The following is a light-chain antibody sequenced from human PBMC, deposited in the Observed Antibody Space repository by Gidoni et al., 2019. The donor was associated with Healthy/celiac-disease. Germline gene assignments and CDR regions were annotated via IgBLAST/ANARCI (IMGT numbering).Light chain of an antibody. CDR2: SNN. V-gene: IGLV1-44*01. CDR1: SSNIGRNT. Sequence: SVLTQPPSASGTPGPSVTISCSGSSSNIGRNTVNWYQQLPGPAPKLLIHSNNQRPPGVPDRFSGSKSGTSASLAISGLQSEDEADYYCAAWDDSLNGSWVFGGGTKLTVL. J-gene: IGLJ3*02. CDR3: AAWDDSLNGSWV.